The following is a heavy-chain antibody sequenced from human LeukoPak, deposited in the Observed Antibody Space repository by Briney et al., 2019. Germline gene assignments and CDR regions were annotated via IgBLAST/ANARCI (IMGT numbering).Heavy chain of an antibody. D-gene: IGHD3-3*01. CDR1: GFTFSTYE. CDR3: ARGEWQTKFDY. V-gene: IGHV3-48*03. CDR2: ISSSGDAI. Sequence: QPGGSRRLSCAASGFTFSTYEMNWVRQAPGKGLEWLSYISSSGDAIYYADSVKGRFTISRDNAKNSLYLQMNSLRAEDTAVYYCARGEWQTKFDYWGQGTLVTVSS. J-gene: IGHJ4*02.